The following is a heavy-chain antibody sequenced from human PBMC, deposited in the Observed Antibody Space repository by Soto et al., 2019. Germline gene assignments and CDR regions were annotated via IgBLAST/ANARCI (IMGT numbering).Heavy chain of an antibody. D-gene: IGHD3-10*01. J-gene: IGHJ4*01. V-gene: IGHV3-53*01. Sequence: EVQLVESGGGLIQPEGSLKLSCAASGFTVGNNYMSWVRQAPGKGLEWVTLIYSNGTTKYADSVKGRFTVSRDNAKNTFYLQMNSLRAGDMAVYSCAKVGRSAGGHYNRFGSCGHGTLVTASS. CDR1: GFTVGNNY. CDR2: IYSNGTT. CDR3: AKVGRSAGGHYNRFGS.